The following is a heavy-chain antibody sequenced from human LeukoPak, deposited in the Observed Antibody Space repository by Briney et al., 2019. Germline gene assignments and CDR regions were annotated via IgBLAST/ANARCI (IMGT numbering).Heavy chain of an antibody. CDR1: GGSISSYY. D-gene: IGHD4-11*01. V-gene: IGHV4-59*08. Sequence: PSETLSLTCTVSGGSISSYYWSWIRQPPGKGLEWIGYIYYSGSTNYNPSLKSRVTISVDTSKNHFSLKLSSVTAADAAVYYCARNDIAYCNSCFDYWGQGTLVTVFS. CDR2: IYYSGST. CDR3: ARNDIAYCNSCFDY. J-gene: IGHJ4*02.